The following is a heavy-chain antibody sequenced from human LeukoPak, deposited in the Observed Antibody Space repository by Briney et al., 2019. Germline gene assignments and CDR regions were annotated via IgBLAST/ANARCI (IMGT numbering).Heavy chain of an antibody. CDR3: ARFGTSGAITMVRGASPHFDY. CDR2: ISYDGSNK. CDR1: GFTFSSYG. V-gene: IGHV3-30*03. D-gene: IGHD3-10*01. J-gene: IGHJ4*02. Sequence: GGSLRLSCAASGFTFSSYGMHWVRQAPGKGLEWVAVISYDGSNKYYADSVKGRFTISRDNSKNTLYLQMNSLRAEDTAVYYCARFGTSGAITMVRGASPHFDYWGQGTLVTVSS.